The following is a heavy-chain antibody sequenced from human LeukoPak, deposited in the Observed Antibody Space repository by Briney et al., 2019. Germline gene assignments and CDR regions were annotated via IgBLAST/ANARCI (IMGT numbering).Heavy chain of an antibody. Sequence: ASVMVSCKASGYTFTGYYMHWVRQAPGQGLEWMGWINPNSGGTNYAQKFQGRVTMTRDTSISTAYMELSRLRSDDTAVYYCASDRLYYYYMDVWGKGTTVTVSS. V-gene: IGHV1-2*02. D-gene: IGHD6-19*01. J-gene: IGHJ6*03. CDR2: INPNSGGT. CDR1: GYTFTGYY. CDR3: ASDRLYYYYMDV.